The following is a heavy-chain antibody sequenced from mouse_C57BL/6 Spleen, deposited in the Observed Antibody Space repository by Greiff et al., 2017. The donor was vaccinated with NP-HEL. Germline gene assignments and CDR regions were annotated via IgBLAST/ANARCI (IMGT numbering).Heavy chain of an antibody. D-gene: IGHD2-4*01. CDR3: TRHYDEGAWFAY. CDR2: IDPENGDT. V-gene: IGHV14-4*01. J-gene: IGHJ3*01. Sequence: VQLQQSGAELVRPVASVKLSCTASGFNIKDDYMHWVKQRPEQGLEWIGWIDPENGDTEYASKFQGKATITADTSSNTAYLQLSSLTSEDTAVYYCTRHYDEGAWFAYWGQGTLVTVSA. CDR1: GFNIKDDY.